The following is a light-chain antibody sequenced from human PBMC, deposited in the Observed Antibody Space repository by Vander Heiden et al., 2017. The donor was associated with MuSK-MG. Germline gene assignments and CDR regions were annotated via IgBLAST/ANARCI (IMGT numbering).Light chain of an antibody. Sequence: IQLTQSPSSLSASVGDRVTITCRASQGISSALAWYQQKPGKALKLLIYDASSLESGVPSRFSGSGSGTDFTLTISSLQPEDFATYYCHQFNGYPLTFGGGTKVEIK. CDR1: QGISSA. J-gene: IGKJ4*01. CDR3: HQFNGYPLT. V-gene: IGKV1-13*02. CDR2: DAS.